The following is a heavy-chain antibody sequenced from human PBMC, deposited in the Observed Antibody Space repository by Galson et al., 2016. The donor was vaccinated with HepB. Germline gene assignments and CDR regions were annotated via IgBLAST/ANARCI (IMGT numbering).Heavy chain of an antibody. J-gene: IGHJ4*02. CDR3: ARRGGISAPNTWYPSVDF. V-gene: IGHV4-59*12. CDR1: GGSINNNY. CDR2: IHYGGST. D-gene: IGHD6-13*01. Sequence: EPLSPTCTVSGGSINNNYWSWIRQSPGNGLEWIGYIHYGGSTNYKYSLKSRATISLDTSNNQFFLRLSSLTAADTAVYYCARRGGISAPNTWYPSVDFWGQGTLVTVAS.